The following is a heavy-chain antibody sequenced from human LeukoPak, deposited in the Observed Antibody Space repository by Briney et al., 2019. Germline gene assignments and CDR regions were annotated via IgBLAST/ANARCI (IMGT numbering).Heavy chain of an antibody. D-gene: IGHD3-16*02. CDR1: GYTFASYD. CDR3: ARGAGVWGSYRLPHGY. CDR2: MNPNSGNT. V-gene: IGHV1-8*03. Sequence: ASVKVSCKASGYTFASYDINWVRQATGQGLEWMGWMNPNSGNTGYAQKFQGRVTITRNTSISTAYKELSSLRSEDTAVYYCARGAGVWGSYRLPHGYWGQGTLVTVSS. J-gene: IGHJ4*02.